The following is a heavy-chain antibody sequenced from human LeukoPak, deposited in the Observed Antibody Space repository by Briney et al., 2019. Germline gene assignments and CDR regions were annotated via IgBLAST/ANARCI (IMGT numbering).Heavy chain of an antibody. Sequence: SVKVSCKASGGTFSSYAISWVRQAPGQGLEWRGGIIPIFGTANYAQKFQGRVTITADESTSTAYMELSSLRSEDTAVYYCARSGSRYSYYYYYMDAWGKGTTVTVSS. CDR3: ARSGSRYSYYYYYMDA. V-gene: IGHV1-69*13. CDR2: IIPIFGTA. D-gene: IGHD1-1*01. J-gene: IGHJ6*03. CDR1: GGTFSSYA.